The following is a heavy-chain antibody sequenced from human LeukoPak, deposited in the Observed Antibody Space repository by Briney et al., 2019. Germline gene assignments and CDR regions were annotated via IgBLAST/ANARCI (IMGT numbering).Heavy chain of an antibody. D-gene: IGHD3-3*01. CDR3: ASEIFGVVIIGY. CDR1: GGSISSSSYY. J-gene: IGHJ4*02. Sequence: SETLSLTCTVSGGSISSSSYYWGWMSPRPGKGREWIVSICYSGSTYSSPSLRSRVKISVDASKNQFSLKLSSVTVADTAVYYCASEIFGVVIIGYWGQGTLVNVSS. CDR2: ICYSGST. V-gene: IGHV4-39*07.